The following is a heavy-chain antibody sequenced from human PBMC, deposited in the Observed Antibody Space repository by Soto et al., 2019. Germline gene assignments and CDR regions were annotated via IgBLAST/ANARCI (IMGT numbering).Heavy chain of an antibody. D-gene: IGHD6-19*01. V-gene: IGHV3-48*03. CDR3: ARDRTRYSSGWYALDY. J-gene: IGHJ4*02. Sequence: GSLRLSCASSGCTFSSYEMNWVRQAPGKGLEWVSYISSSGSTIYYADSVKGRFTISRDNAKNSLYLQMNSLRAEDTAVYYCARDRTRYSSGWYALDYWGQGTLVTVSS. CDR1: GCTFSSYE. CDR2: ISSSGSTI.